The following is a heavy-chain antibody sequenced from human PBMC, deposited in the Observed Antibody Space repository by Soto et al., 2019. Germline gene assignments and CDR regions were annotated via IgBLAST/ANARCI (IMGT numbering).Heavy chain of an antibody. D-gene: IGHD2-2*02. CDR1: GGSFSTYG. CDR2: IIPKFGTT. V-gene: IGHV1-69*13. Sequence: SVKVSCKASGGSFSTYGINWVRLAPGQGLEWMGGIIPKFGTTNYAQKFRGRVTITADESTNTAYMELNYLRSEDTAVYFCAGEVYPVYRGHYRVLGYWGQGTPVTVSS. CDR3: AGEVYPVYRGHYRVLGY. J-gene: IGHJ4*02.